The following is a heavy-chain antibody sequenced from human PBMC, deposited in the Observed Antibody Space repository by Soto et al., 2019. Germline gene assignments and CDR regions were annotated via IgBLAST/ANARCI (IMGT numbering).Heavy chain of an antibody. V-gene: IGHV1-69*13. CDR1: GGSFSSFA. CDR2: FIPLFGAT. D-gene: IGHD1-1*01. Sequence: ASVKVSCKASGGSFSSFAINWVRQAPGQGLEWMGDFIPLFGATNYAQTFQGRVTFTADESTTTAYMELRSLTSNDTAVYYCARGLDTTVAHSHNWGQGALVPVSS. J-gene: IGHJ1*01. CDR3: ARGLDTTVAHSHN.